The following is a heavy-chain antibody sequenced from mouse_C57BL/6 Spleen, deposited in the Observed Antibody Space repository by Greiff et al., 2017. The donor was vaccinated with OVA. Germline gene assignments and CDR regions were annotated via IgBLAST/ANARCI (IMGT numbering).Heavy chain of an antibody. V-gene: IGHV5-4*01. CDR3: ARVTTVVEGAMDY. Sequence: EVQVVESGGGLVKPGGSLKLSCAASGFTFSSYAMSWVRQTPEKRLEWVATISDGGSYTYYPDNVKGRFTISRDNAKNNLYLQMSHLKSEDTAMYYCARVTTVVEGAMDYWGQGTSVTVSA. D-gene: IGHD1-1*01. J-gene: IGHJ4*01. CDR1: GFTFSSYA. CDR2: ISDGGSYT.